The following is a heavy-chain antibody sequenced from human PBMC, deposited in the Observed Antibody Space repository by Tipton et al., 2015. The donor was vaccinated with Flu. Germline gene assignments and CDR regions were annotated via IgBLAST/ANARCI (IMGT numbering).Heavy chain of an antibody. Sequence: GSLRLSCTASGFTFSRYAMSWVRQAPGKGLEWVSGITGSGSTEYADSVKGRFIIARDNSKNTVYLQMNSLRVEDTAMYYCARAWAAAGSAWGQGTLVTVSS. CDR3: ARAWAAAGSA. V-gene: IGHV3-23*01. J-gene: IGHJ5*02. CDR2: ITGSGST. D-gene: IGHD6-13*01. CDR1: GFTFSRYA.